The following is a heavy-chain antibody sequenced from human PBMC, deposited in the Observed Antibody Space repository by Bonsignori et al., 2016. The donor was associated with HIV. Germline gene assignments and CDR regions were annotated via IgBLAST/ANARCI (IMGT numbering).Heavy chain of an antibody. J-gene: IGHJ4*02. Sequence: EVQLVESGGGLVQPGGSLRLSCAASGFHFRSYALSWVRQAPGKGLEWVSTISGSGDTTFYADFAKGRFTVGRDSHKNTMHVQMDNLRAEDTAIYYCTRGFVMMAESDFWGQGTLV. CDR1: GFHFRSYA. V-gene: IGHV3-23*04. D-gene: IGHD2/OR15-2a*01. CDR3: TRGFVMMAESDF. CDR2: ISGSGDTT.